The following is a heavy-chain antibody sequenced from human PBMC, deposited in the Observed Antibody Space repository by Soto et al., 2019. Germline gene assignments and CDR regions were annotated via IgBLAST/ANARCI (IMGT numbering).Heavy chain of an antibody. CDR2: ISYDGSNK. CDR3: AKTRSTVTAYYFDY. J-gene: IGHJ4*02. CDR1: GFTFSSYG. D-gene: IGHD4-17*01. V-gene: IGHV3-30*18. Sequence: GGSLRLSCAASGFTFSSYGMHWVRQAPGKGLEWVAVISYDGSNKYYADSVKGRFTISRDNSKNTLYLQMNSLRAEDTAVYYCAKTRSTVTAYYFDYWGQGTLVTVSS.